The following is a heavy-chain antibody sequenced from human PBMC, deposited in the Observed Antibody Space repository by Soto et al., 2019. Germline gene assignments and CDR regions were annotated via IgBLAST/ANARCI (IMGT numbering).Heavy chain of an antibody. CDR1: GGSVSSGSYY. CDR3: ARELSAYYGSGSYYNVFDAFDI. J-gene: IGHJ3*02. D-gene: IGHD3-10*01. V-gene: IGHV4-61*01. Sequence: SETLSLTCTVSGGSVSSGSYYWSWIRQPPGKGLEWIGYIYYSGSTNYNPFLKSRVTISVDTSKNQFSLKLSSVTAADTAVYYCARELSAYYGSGSYYNVFDAFDIWGQGTMVTVSS. CDR2: IYYSGST.